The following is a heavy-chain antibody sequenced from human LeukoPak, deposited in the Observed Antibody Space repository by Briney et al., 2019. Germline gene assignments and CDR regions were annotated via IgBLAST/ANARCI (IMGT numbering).Heavy chain of an antibody. D-gene: IGHD3-9*01. Sequence: PSETLSLTCAVYGGSFSGYYWSWIRQPPGKGLEWIGEINHSGSTNYNPSLKSRVTISVDTSKNQFSLKLSSVTAADTAVYYCARGPLRYFDWLIVGYYFDYWGQGTLVTVSS. CDR3: ARGPLRYFDWLIVGYYFDY. J-gene: IGHJ4*02. CDR2: INHSGST. V-gene: IGHV4-34*01. CDR1: GGSFSGYY.